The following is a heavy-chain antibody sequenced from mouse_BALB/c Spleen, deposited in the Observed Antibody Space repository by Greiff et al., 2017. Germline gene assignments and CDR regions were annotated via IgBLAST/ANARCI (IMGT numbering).Heavy chain of an antibody. D-gene: IGHD1-2*01. J-gene: IGHJ2*01. CDR2: INPSNGRT. Sequence: QVQLQQPGAELVKPGASVKLSCKASGYTFTSYWMHWVKQRPGQGLEWIGEINPSNGRTNYNEKFKSKATLTVDKSSSTAYMQLSSLTSEDSAVYYCASITTAPYFDYWGQGTTLTVSS. CDR1: GYTFTSYW. V-gene: IGHV1S81*02. CDR3: ASITTAPYFDY.